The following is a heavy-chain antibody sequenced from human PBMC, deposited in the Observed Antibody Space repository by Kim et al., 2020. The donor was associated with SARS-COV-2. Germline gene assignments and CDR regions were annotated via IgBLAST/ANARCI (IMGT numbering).Heavy chain of an antibody. D-gene: IGHD2-2*03. CDR1: GFTFSSYA. J-gene: IGHJ4*02. Sequence: GGSLRLSCAASGFTFSSYAMNWVRQAPGKGLEWVSGIRGNADSTYYADSVKGRFTISRDNFKNTLYLQMNNLRAEDTAVYFCAKKGPGYCSSAICYGSFDYWGQGTLVTVSS. V-gene: IGHV3-23*01. CDR3: AKKGPGYCSSAICYGSFDY. CDR2: IRGNADST.